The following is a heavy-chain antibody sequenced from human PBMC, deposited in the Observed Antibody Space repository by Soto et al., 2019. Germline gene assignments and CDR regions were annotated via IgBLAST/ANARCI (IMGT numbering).Heavy chain of an antibody. J-gene: IGHJ3*02. CDR3: ARDSLPYSSSWYDDAFDI. CDR1: GDSVSSNSAA. D-gene: IGHD6-13*01. V-gene: IGHV6-1*01. Sequence: QSQTLSLTCAISGDSVSSNSAAWNWIRQSPSRGLEWLGRTYYRSKWYNDYAVSVKSRITINPDTSKNQFSLQLNSVTPEDTAVYYCARDSLPYSSSWYDDAFDIWGQGTMVTVSS. CDR2: TYYRSKWYN.